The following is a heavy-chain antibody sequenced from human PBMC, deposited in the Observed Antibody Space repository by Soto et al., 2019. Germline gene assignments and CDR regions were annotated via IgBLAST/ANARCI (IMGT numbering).Heavy chain of an antibody. CDR2: IYYSGST. Sequence: SETLSLTCTVSGGSISSSSYYWGWIRQPPGKGLEWIGSIYYSGSTYYNPSLKSRVTISVDTSKNQFSLKLSSVTAADTAVYYCARYSTGIVVVVAATRSWFDPWGQGTLVTVSS. CDR3: ARYSTGIVVVVAATRSWFDP. J-gene: IGHJ5*02. V-gene: IGHV4-39*01. D-gene: IGHD2-15*01. CDR1: GGSISSSSYY.